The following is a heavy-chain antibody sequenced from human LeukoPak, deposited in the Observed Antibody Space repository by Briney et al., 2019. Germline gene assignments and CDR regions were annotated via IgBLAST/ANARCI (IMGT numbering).Heavy chain of an antibody. V-gene: IGHV4-61*01. Sequence: SETLSLTCTVSGGSVSSGSYYWSWIRQPPGKGLEWIGYIYYSGSTNYNPSLKSRVTISVDTSKNQFSLKLSSVTAADTAVYYCARVGIAVAGANYYYYGMDVWGQGTTVPSP. J-gene: IGHJ6*02. D-gene: IGHD6-19*01. CDR3: ARVGIAVAGANYYYYGMDV. CDR1: GGSVSSGSYY. CDR2: IYYSGST.